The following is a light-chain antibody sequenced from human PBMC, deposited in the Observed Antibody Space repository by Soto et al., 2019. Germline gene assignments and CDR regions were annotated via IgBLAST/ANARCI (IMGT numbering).Light chain of an antibody. Sequence: QSVLTQPPSASGSPGQSVTISCTGTSSDVGGYNFVSWYQQHPGKAPKLMIYEVTKRPSGVPDRFSGSKSGNTASLTVSGLQAEDEADYYCSSYAGGNTLVLGGGTKLTVL. J-gene: IGLJ2*01. V-gene: IGLV2-8*01. CDR1: SSDVGGYNF. CDR2: EVT. CDR3: SSYAGGNTLV.